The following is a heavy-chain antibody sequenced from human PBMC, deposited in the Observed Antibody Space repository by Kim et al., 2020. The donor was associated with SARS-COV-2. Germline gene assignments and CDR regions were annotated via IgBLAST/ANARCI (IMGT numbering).Heavy chain of an antibody. Sequence: SETLSLTCTVSGGSISSYYWSWIRQPPGKGLEWIGYIYYSGSTNYNPSLKSRVTISVDTSKNQFSLKLSSVTAADTAVYYCAEFMLYGWFDPWGQGTLVTVSS. D-gene: IGHD2-8*01. V-gene: IGHV4-59*01. J-gene: IGHJ5*02. CDR2: IYYSGST. CDR1: GGSISSYY. CDR3: AEFMLYGWFDP.